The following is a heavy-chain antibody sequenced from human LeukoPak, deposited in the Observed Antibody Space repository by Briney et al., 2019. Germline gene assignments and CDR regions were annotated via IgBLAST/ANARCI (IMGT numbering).Heavy chain of an antibody. D-gene: IGHD6-19*01. V-gene: IGHV3-30*02. CDR1: GFIFNKNG. J-gene: IGHJ4*02. CDR3: AKDWQWSQDY. Sequence: PGGSLRLSCVTSGFIFNKNGMHWVRQAPGKGLERVSYIRKNGRDQYYADSVKGRFTISRDDSKNTVHLQITNLRSEDTAVYYCAKDWQWSQDYWGQGTLITVSS. CDR2: IRKNGRDQ.